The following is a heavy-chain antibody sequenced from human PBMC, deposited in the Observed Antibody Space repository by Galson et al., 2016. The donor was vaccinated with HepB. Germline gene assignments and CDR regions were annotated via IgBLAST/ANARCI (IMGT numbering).Heavy chain of an antibody. CDR2: IWYDGSNK. CDR3: AREGSGVRYSYGYGY. V-gene: IGHV3-33*08. D-gene: IGHD5-18*01. J-gene: IGHJ4*02. CDR1: GFTFSNYV. Sequence: SLRLSCAASGFTFSNYVMHWVRQAPGKGLEWVAVIWYDGSNKYYADSVKGRFTISRDNSKDMLYLQMNSLRAEDTAVYYCAREGSGVRYSYGYGYWGQGTLVTVSS.